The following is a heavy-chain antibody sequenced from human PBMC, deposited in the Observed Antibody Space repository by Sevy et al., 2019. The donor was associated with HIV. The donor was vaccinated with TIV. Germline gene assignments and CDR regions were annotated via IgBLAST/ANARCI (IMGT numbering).Heavy chain of an antibody. CDR3: TRWSGSQSIFDY. CDR1: GFIFGDYG. CDR2: FKSKIHGGTT. Sequence: CLRLSCTASGFIFGDYGMSCVRQAPGKGLEWIAFFKSKIHGGTTENAASVKGRFTISRDDSKNIVYLQMSNLKTEDTAVYYCTRWSGSQSIFDYWGQGTLVTVSS. J-gene: IGHJ4*02. V-gene: IGHV3-49*04. D-gene: IGHD1-26*01.